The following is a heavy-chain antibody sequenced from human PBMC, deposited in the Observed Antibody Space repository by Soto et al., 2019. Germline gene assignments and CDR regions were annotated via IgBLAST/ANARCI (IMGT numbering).Heavy chain of an antibody. CDR2: IRSKANSEAT. CDR1: GFTFSGSA. CDR3: TTRIAAAGNWFDP. J-gene: IGHJ5*02. D-gene: IGHD6-13*01. Sequence: EVQLVESGGGLVQPGGSLKLSCAASGFTFSGSAMHWVRQASGKGLEWVGRIRSKANSEATAYAASVKGRFTISRDDSKNTAYLQMNSLKTEDTAVYYCTTRIAAAGNWFDPWGQGTLVTVSS. V-gene: IGHV3-73*02.